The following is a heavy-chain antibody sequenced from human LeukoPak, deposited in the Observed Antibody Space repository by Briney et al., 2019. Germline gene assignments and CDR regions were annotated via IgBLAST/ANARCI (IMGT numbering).Heavy chain of an antibody. J-gene: IGHJ3*02. D-gene: IGHD1-7*01. V-gene: IGHV3-23*01. Sequence: GGSLRLSCTACRFTFSSYWMHWVRQAPGKGLEWVSAISGSGGSTYYADSVKGRITISRDNSKNTLYLQMNSLRAEDTAIYYCAKGTGTTDSDAFDIWGQGTMVTVSS. CDR1: RFTFSSYW. CDR3: AKGTGTTDSDAFDI. CDR2: ISGSGGST.